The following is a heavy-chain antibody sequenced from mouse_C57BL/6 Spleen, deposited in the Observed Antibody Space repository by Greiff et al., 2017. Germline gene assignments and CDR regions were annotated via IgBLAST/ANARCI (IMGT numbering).Heavy chain of an antibody. CDR2: INPNNGGT. V-gene: IGHV1-26*01. D-gene: IGHD2-5*01. Sequence: EVQLQQSGPELVKPGASVKISCKASGYTFTDYYMNWVKQSHGKSLEWIGDINPNNGGTSYNQKFKGKATLTVDKSSSTAYMELRSLTSEDSAVYYCARTGYSKGWYFDVWGTGTTVTVSS. CDR3: ARTGYSKGWYFDV. CDR1: GYTFTDYY. J-gene: IGHJ1*03.